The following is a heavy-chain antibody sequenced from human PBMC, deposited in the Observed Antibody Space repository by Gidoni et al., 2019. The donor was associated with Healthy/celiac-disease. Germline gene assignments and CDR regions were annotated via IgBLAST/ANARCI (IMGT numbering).Heavy chain of an antibody. D-gene: IGHD3-22*01. J-gene: IGHJ6*02. CDR3: ARDCTYYYDSSGYYYRYYYGMDV. V-gene: IGHV4-39*01. CDR2: IYYSGST. Sequence: QLQLQESGPGLVKPSETLSLTCTVSGGSISSSSYYWGWIRQPPGKGLEWIGSIYYSGSTYYNPSLKSRVTISVDTSKNQFSLKLSSVTAADTAVYYCARDCTYYYDSSGYYYRYYYGMDVWGQGTTVTVSS. CDR1: GGSISSSSYY.